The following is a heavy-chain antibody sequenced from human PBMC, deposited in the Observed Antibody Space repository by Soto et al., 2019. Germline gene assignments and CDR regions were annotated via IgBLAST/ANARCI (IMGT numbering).Heavy chain of an antibody. D-gene: IGHD3-16*01. Sequence: SETLSLTCNVSGGSISNYYWTWVRQSPEKGLEWIGYMYYNGNINYNPSLKSRVTISIDTSKNQFSLTLKSVTAADTAVYYCASGGNWFDPWGQGALVTVSS. J-gene: IGHJ5*02. CDR1: GGSISNYY. CDR2: MYYNGNI. CDR3: ASGGNWFDP. V-gene: IGHV4-59*01.